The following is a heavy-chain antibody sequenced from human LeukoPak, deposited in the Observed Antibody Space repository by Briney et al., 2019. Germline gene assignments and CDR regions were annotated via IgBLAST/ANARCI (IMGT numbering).Heavy chain of an antibody. CDR3: ARSFNGGVDY. D-gene: IGHD3-16*01. V-gene: IGHV3-48*03. CDR1: GFTFSSYE. J-gene: IGHJ4*02. Sequence: GGSLRLSCAGSGFTFSSYEMNWVRQAPGKGLEWVSYISSSGSTRYYADSVKGRFTVSRDNAKNSLYLQMNSLRAEDTAVYYCARSFNGGVDYWGQGTLVTVSS. CDR2: ISSSGSTR.